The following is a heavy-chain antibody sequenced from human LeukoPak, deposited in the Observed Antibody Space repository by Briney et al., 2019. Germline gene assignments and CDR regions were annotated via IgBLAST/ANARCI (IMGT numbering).Heavy chain of an antibody. J-gene: IGHJ4*02. V-gene: IGHV3-21*06. CDR3: ARDGLHTAHFDY. D-gene: IGHD5-18*01. Sequence: WGSLRLSCAASGFTFSTYTMNWVRQAPGKGLEWVSTVSDSSHVHYSDSVKGRFTISRDNARNSLYLQMNSLRDEDTAVYYCARDGLHTAHFDYWGEGTLVTLS. CDR2: VSDSSHV. CDR1: GFTFSTYT.